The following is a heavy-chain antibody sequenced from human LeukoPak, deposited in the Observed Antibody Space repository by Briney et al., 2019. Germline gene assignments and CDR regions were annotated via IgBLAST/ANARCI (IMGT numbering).Heavy chain of an antibody. CDR1: GFTLSSYA. CDR3: AKDLTPLTLSMFDY. V-gene: IGHV3-23*01. Sequence: GGSLRLSCAASGFTLSSYAMSWVRQAPRKGLEWVSAISGSGGSTYYADSVKGRFTISRDNSKNTLYLQMNSLRAEDTAVYYCAKDLTPLTLSMFDYWGQGTLVTVSS. D-gene: IGHD3-16*01. J-gene: IGHJ4*02. CDR2: ISGSGGST.